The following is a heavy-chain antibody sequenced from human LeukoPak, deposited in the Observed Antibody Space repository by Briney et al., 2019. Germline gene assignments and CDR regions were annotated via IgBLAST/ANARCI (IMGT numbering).Heavy chain of an antibody. CDR2: DYYTGST. V-gene: IGHV4-39*07. Sequence: SETLSLTCTVSGGSISSALYHWGWIRQPPGKNLEWLGSDYYTGSTHNNPSLKSRVTISVDTSKNQFSLKLSSVTAADTAVYYCARDYGVHCSGGSCPPIDAFDIWGQGTMVTVSS. D-gene: IGHD2-15*01. CDR1: GGSISSALYH. J-gene: IGHJ3*02. CDR3: ARDYGVHCSGGSCPPIDAFDI.